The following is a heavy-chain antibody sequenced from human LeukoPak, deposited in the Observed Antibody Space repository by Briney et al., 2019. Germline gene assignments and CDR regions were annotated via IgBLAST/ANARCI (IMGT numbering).Heavy chain of an antibody. J-gene: IGHJ4*02. D-gene: IGHD1-26*01. Sequence: PGGSLRLSCAASGFTFSSYAMSWVRQAPGKGLEWVSAISGSGGSTYYADSVKGRFTISRDNSKNTLYLHMNSLRAEDTAMYYCAKARREGDLLTCIDSWGQGALVTVSS. CDR1: GFTFSSYA. CDR3: AKARREGDLLTCIDS. V-gene: IGHV3-23*01. CDR2: ISGSGGST.